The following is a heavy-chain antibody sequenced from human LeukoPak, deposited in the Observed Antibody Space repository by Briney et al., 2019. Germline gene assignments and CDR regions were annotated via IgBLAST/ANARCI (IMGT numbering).Heavy chain of an antibody. CDR2: IRYDGSNK. Sequence: GGSLRLSCAASGFTFSSYGMHWVRQAPGKGLEWVAFIRYDGSNKYYADSVKGRFTISRDNSKNTLYLQMNSLRAEDTAVYYCAIIPGGALQLWLNWGQGTLVTVSS. D-gene: IGHD5-18*01. CDR3: AIIPGGALQLWLN. CDR1: GFTFSSYG. J-gene: IGHJ4*02. V-gene: IGHV3-30*02.